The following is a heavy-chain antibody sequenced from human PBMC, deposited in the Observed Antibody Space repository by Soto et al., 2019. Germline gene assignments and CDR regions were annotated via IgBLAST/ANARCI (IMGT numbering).Heavy chain of an antibody. V-gene: IGHV5-51*01. J-gene: IGHJ6*02. CDR2: IYPGDSDT. CDR3: ARVGGATGSHYYGMDV. Sequence: PGESLKISCKGLGNSFNNWIGWVRQMPGKGLEWVGIIYPGDSDTRYSPSFQGQVTISADKSISTAYLQWSSLKPSDSAMYYCARVGGATGSHYYGMDVWGQGTTVTVSS. D-gene: IGHD1-26*01. CDR1: GNSFNNW.